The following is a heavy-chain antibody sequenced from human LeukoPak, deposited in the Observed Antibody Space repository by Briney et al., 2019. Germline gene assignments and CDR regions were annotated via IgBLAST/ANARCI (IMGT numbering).Heavy chain of an antibody. CDR3: AREWYSTYAF. CDR2: INQDGSEK. V-gene: IGHV3-7*01. CDR1: AFIFSGHW. Sequence: GGSLRLSCEGSAFIFSGHWMNWVRQTPGKGLEWVANINQDGSEKYYVDSVKGRFTISRDNAKNSVYLQMDSLRADDTAVYYCAREWYSTYAFWGQGTLLTVSS. J-gene: IGHJ4*02. D-gene: IGHD6-13*01.